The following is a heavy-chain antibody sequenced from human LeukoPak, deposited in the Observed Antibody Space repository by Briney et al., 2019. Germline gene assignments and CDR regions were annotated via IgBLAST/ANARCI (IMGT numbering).Heavy chain of an antibody. Sequence: PSETLSLTCAVYGGSFSGYYWSWIRQPPGKGLEWIGEINHSGSTNYNPSLKSRVTISVDTSRNQLSLKLSSVTAADTAVYYCARGPYIPIVVVPRYGNWFDPWGQGTLVTVSS. J-gene: IGHJ5*02. CDR2: INHSGST. CDR1: GGSFSGYY. V-gene: IGHV4-34*01. CDR3: ARGPYIPIVVVPRYGNWFDP. D-gene: IGHD2-2*01.